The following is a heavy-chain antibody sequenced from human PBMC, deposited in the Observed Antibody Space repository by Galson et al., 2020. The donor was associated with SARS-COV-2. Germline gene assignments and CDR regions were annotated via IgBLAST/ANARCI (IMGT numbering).Heavy chain of an antibody. D-gene: IGHD3-10*01. J-gene: IGHJ4*02. CDR2: LDTSSTYI. CDR3: ARSPPASTSGTSIYFDD. CDR1: GFAFSSYT. Sequence: GESLKISCAASGFAFSSYTMNWVRQAPGKGLEWVASLDTSSTYIYYADPLKGRFTISRDNAENSLYLQMNSLRAEDTAVYYCARSPPASTSGTSIYFDDWGQGTQVTVSS. V-gene: IGHV3-21*01.